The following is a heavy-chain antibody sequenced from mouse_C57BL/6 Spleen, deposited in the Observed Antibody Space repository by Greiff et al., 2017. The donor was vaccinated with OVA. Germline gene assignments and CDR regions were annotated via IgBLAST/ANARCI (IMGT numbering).Heavy chain of an antibody. CDR3: ATGLAWFAY. J-gene: IGHJ3*01. V-gene: IGHV5-4*01. D-gene: IGHD2-4*01. Sequence: DVHLVESGGGLVKPGGSLKLSCAASGFTFSSYAMSWVRQTPEKRLEWVATISDGGSYTYYPDNVKGRFTISRDNAKNNLYLQMSHLKSEDTAMYYCATGLAWFAYWGQGTLVTVSA. CDR2: ISDGGSYT. CDR1: GFTFSSYA.